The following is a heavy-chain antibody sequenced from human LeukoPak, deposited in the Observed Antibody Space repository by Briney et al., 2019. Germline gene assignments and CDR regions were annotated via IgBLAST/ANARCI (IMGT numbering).Heavy chain of an antibody. CDR1: GGSLTGYY. CDR3: AGDYGDLLTGIRFDT. Sequence: PSETLSLTCAVYGGSLTGYYWSWIRQPPGKGLEWIGYIYYSGSTYYNPSLKSRVTISIQTSKNQFSLKLTSVTAADTAVYYCAGDYGDLLTGIRFDTWGQGTLVTVSS. V-gene: IGHV4-59*06. J-gene: IGHJ5*02. CDR2: IYYSGST. D-gene: IGHD4-17*01.